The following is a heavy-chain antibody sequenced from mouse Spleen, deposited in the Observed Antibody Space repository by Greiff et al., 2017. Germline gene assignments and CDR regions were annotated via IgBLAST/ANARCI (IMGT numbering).Heavy chain of an antibody. Sequence: QVQLQQPGAELVKPGASVKLSCKASGYTFTSYWMHWVKQRPGRGLEWIGRIDPNSGGTKYNEKFKSKATLTVDKPSSTAYMQLSSLTSEDSAVYYCEITTVVATGYFDYWGQGTTLTVSS. CDR3: EITTVVATGYFDY. D-gene: IGHD1-1*01. CDR2: IDPNSGGT. V-gene: IGHV1-72*01. CDR1: GYTFTSYW. J-gene: IGHJ2*01.